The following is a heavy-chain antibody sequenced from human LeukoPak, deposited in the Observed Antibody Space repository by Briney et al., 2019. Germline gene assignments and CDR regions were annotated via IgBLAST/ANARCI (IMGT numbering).Heavy chain of an antibody. J-gene: IGHJ4*02. Sequence: SETLSLTCTVSGGSMSSYYWSFIRQPAGKGLEWIGRIHTSWTTYYNPSLKSRVTISVDTSKNQFSLKLSSVTAADTAVYYCARRLGGTSTGFDYWGQGTLVTVSS. V-gene: IGHV4-4*07. D-gene: IGHD2-2*01. CDR2: IHTSWTT. CDR3: ARRLGGTSTGFDY. CDR1: GGSMSSYY.